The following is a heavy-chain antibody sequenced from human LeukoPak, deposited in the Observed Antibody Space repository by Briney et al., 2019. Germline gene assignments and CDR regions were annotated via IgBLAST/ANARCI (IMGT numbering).Heavy chain of an antibody. J-gene: IGHJ4*02. CDR2: ISYDGNNK. CDR3: ARDLLAGTGGDY. CDR1: GFTFSNCA. V-gene: IGHV3-30*04. D-gene: IGHD3-10*01. Sequence: GGSLRLSCAASGFTFSNCAMQWVRQAPGKGLEWVGVISYDGNNKYYADSVKGRFTISRDNYKNTLYLQMNSLRAEDTAVYYCARDLLAGTGGDYWGQGTLVTVSS.